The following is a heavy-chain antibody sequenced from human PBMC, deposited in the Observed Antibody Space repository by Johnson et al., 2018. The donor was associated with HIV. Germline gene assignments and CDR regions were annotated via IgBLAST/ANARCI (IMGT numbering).Heavy chain of an antibody. Sequence: QVQLVESGGGVVKPGGSLRLSCVASGFRFSDHYMSWIRQAPGKGLEWVSYISSSGTTIYSADSVKGRFTISRDNSKNTLYLQMNSLRPEDTAVYYCAREPRLLTDAFDIWGQGTMVTVSS. V-gene: IGHV3-11*04. J-gene: IGHJ3*02. CDR1: GFRFSDHY. CDR2: ISSSGTTI. D-gene: IGHD5-18*01. CDR3: AREPRLLTDAFDI.